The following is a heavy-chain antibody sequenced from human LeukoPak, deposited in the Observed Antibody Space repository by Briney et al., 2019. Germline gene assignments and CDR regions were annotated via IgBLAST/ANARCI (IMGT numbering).Heavy chain of an antibody. CDR3: ASRSLRYFDWLLGPSYYYYGMDV. D-gene: IGHD3-9*01. J-gene: IGHJ6*02. CDR1: GYTFTSYD. V-gene: IGHV1-8*01. Sequence: GASVKVSCKASGYTFTSYDISWVRQATGQGLEWMGWMNPNSGNTGYAQKFQGRVTMTRNTSISTAYMELSSLRSEDTAVYYCASRSLRYFDWLLGPSYYYYGMDVWGQGTTVTVSS. CDR2: MNPNSGNT.